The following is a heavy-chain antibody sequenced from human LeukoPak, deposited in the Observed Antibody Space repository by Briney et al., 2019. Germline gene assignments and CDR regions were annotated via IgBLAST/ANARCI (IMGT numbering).Heavy chain of an antibody. V-gene: IGHV3-23*01. CDR1: GFTFSAYA. CDR2: IRGGGGSA. J-gene: IGHJ3*02. Sequence: QSGGSLRLSCTASGFTFSAYAMMWVRQAPGKGPEWVSAIRGGGGSAFYADSVEGRFPISRDNSKYTLFLQMNSLRAEDTAVYYCARDPNGDYIGAFDMWGPGTMVTVSS. D-gene: IGHD4-17*01. CDR3: ARDPNGDYIGAFDM.